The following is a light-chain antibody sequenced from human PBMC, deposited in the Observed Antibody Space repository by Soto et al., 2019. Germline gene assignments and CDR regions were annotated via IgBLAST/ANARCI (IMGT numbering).Light chain of an antibody. CDR1: NREVGAYNY. CDR2: DVT. V-gene: IGLV2-14*01. CDR3: SSYTSNTTPYV. J-gene: IGLJ1*01. Sequence: QSSLTQPASLSGSPGQLVAISRPGNNREVGAYNYVSWYQQHPGKVPKLVIYDVTNRPSGVSDRFSGSKSGNTASLTISGLQAEDEADYYCSSYTSNTTPYVFGTGTKVTVL.